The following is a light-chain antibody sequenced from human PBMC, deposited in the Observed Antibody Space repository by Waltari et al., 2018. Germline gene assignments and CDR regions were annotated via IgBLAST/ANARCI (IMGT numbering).Light chain of an antibody. CDR1: SSDGAAYLY. V-gene: IGLV2-23*02. Sequence: QPAALQPAAAAGAPRGPTITTCSGGSSSDGAAYLYAWCQQHPGKDPTHMIYEVTKRPSGVSNRFSGSKSDNTASLTISGLQAEDEADYYCSSFAGSSTFVFGGGTELTVL. J-gene: IGLJ2*01. CDR2: EVT. CDR3: SSFAGSSTFV.